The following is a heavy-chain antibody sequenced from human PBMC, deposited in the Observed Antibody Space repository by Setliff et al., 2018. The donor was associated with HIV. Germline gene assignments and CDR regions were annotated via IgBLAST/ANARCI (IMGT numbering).Heavy chain of an antibody. CDR1: GFIFGDYA. Sequence: GGSLRLSCAASGFIFGDYAIHCVRQAPGKGLEWVAAVSYDGTKTYYADSLKGRFTISRDDSKNTLYLQMNSLRAEDTALYYCARGQFRLRPDSLDLWGQGTLVTVSS. D-gene: IGHD2-21*01. CDR2: VSYDGTKT. J-gene: IGHJ3*01. V-gene: IGHV3-30*04. CDR3: ARGQFRLRPDSLDL.